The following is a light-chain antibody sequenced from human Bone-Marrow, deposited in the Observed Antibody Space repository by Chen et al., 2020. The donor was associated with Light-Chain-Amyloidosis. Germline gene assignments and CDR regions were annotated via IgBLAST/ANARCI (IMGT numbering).Light chain of an antibody. J-gene: IGLJ3*02. Sequence: QSALTQPASVSGSHGPSITISCTGSRSDVGGYNFFSWYQQLPGKAPKLLIYDVTNRPSGVSYRFSGSKSGNTASLTVSGLQAEDEADYYCSSYTVSSTWVFGGGTKLTVL. CDR3: SSYTVSSTWV. V-gene: IGLV2-14*03. CDR1: RSDVGGYNF. CDR2: DVT.